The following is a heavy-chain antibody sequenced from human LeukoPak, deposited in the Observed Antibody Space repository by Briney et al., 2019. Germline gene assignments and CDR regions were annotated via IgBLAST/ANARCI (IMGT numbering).Heavy chain of an antibody. CDR3: AREEPLSSTTWPWFDP. D-gene: IGHD2-2*01. CDR2: NYYSEST. CDR1: GGSIISRYY. V-gene: IGHV4-59*01. J-gene: IGHJ5*02. Sequence: SETLSLTCTVPGGSIISRYYWSWIRQPPGKGLEWIGNNYYSESTKYNPSLKSRVIISLDTSKNQFSLRLTSVTAADTAIYYCAREEPLSSTTWPWFDPWGQGTLVTVSS.